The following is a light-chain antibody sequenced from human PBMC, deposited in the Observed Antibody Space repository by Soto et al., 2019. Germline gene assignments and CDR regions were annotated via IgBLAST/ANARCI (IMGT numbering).Light chain of an antibody. CDR1: KLGDKY. V-gene: IGLV3-1*01. CDR2: QDS. Sequence: SYELTRPPSVSVSPGQTASITCSGDKLGDKYACWYQQKPGQSPVLVIYQDSKRPSGIPERFSGSNSGNTATLTISGTQAMDEADYYCQAWDSRDVVFGGGTKLTVL. CDR3: QAWDSRDVV. J-gene: IGLJ2*01.